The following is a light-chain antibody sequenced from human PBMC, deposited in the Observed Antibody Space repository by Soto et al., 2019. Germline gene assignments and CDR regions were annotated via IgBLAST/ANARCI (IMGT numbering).Light chain of an antibody. Sequence: EILLTQSPGTLSLSPGERATLSCRASQSVSSSYLAWYQQKPGQAPRLLIYGASFRATGIPDRFSGSGSGTDFTLTISALEPEDFAVYYCQQYGASRTFGQGTKVEIK. CDR1: QSVSSSY. CDR2: GAS. CDR3: QQYGASRT. J-gene: IGKJ1*01. V-gene: IGKV3-20*01.